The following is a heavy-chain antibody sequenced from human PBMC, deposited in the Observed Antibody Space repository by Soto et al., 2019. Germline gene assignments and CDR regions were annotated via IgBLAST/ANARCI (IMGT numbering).Heavy chain of an antibody. CDR1: GYAFTTYG. J-gene: IGHJ4*02. V-gene: IGHV1-18*01. D-gene: IGHD1-1*01. CDR2: ISAHNGNT. CDR3: ARGRYGDY. Sequence: QVHLVQSGAEVKKPGASVKVSCKGSGYAFTTYGITWVRQAPGQGLEWMGWISAHNGNTNYAQKLQGRVTVPRDTSTGTAYMELRSRRSDDTAVYYCARGRYGDYWGQGALVTVSS.